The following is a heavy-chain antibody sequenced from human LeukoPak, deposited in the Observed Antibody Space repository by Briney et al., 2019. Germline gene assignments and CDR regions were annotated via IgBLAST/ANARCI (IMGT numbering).Heavy chain of an antibody. V-gene: IGHV3-33*01. D-gene: IGHD5-18*01. J-gene: IGHJ6*02. CDR1: GFSFDTYA. CDR3: ARDLRENGYSYEDDGTDWYYYYYYGMDV. Sequence: GRSLRLSCAASGFSFDTYAMHWVRQAPGQGLEWVALIWHDGSHKFYSNSVRGQFTISRDNSKNTVYLQMNSLRAEDTAVYYCARDLRENGYSYEDDGTDWYYYYYYGMDVWGQGTTVTVSS. CDR2: IWHDGSHK.